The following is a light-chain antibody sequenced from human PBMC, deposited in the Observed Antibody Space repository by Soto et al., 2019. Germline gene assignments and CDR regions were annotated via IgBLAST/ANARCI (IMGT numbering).Light chain of an antibody. J-gene: IGLJ2*01. CDR2: DVT. Sequence: QSALTQPASVSGSPGQSITISCTGTSTDVGGNDYVSWYQQHTGKAPKVIIYDVTHRPSGVSNRFSGSKSGNTASLTISGLQAEDEADYYCYSHTDVTTGAFGGGTKLTVL. V-gene: IGLV2-14*03. CDR1: STDVGGNDY. CDR3: YSHTDVTTGA.